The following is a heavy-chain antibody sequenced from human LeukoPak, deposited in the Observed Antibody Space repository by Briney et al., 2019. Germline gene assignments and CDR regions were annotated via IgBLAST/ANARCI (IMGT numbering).Heavy chain of an antibody. CDR3: ARIYYDSSGYYYVDY. CDR2: IYYSGST. D-gene: IGHD3-22*01. CDR1: GGSISSYY. V-gene: IGHV4-59*01. J-gene: IGHJ4*02. Sequence: SETLSLTCTVSGGSISSYYWSWIRQPPGKGLEWIGYIYYSGSTNYNPSLKSRVTISVDTSKNQFSLKLSSVTAADTAVYYCARIYYDSSGYYYVDYWGQGTLLTVSS.